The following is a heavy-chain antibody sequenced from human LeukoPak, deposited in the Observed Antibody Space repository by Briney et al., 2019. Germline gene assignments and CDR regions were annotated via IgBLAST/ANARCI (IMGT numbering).Heavy chain of an antibody. V-gene: IGHV3-9*03. D-gene: IGHD6-19*01. CDR1: GFTFDDYA. CDR3: AKDPTIAVAGLLDY. J-gene: IGHJ4*02. Sequence: GGSLRLSCAASGFTFDDYAMHWVRQAPGKGLEWVSGISWNSGSIGYADSVKGRFTISRDNAKNSLYLQMNSLRAEDMALYYCAKDPTIAVAGLLDYWGQGTLVTVSS. CDR2: ISWNSGSI.